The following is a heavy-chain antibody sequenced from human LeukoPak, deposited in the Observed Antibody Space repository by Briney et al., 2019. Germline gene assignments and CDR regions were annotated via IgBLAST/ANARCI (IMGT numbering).Heavy chain of an antibody. CDR3: ARDYYGAYDFWSGYYVLDY. D-gene: IGHD3-3*01. V-gene: IGHV3-21*01. Sequence: GGSLRLSCAASGFTFSSYSMNWVRQAPGKGLEWVSSISSSSSYIYYADSVKGRFTISRDNAKNSLYLQMNSLRAEDTAVYYCARDYYGAYDFWSGYYVLDYWGQGTLVTVSS. J-gene: IGHJ4*02. CDR2: ISSSSSYI. CDR1: GFTFSSYS.